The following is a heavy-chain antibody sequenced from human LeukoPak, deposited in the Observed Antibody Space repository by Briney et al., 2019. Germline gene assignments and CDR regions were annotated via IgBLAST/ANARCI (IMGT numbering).Heavy chain of an antibody. CDR1: GSSLRSSE. Sequence: PGGSLRLSCAASGSSLRSSEMNWVRQAPGKGLEWVAVLSYDGSTKYYADSVKGRFTISRDNSKNTLYLQMNSLRAEDTAVYYCAKGSSSWYGGDFDYWGQGTLVTVSS. J-gene: IGHJ4*02. CDR2: LSYDGSTK. CDR3: AKGSSSWYGGDFDY. D-gene: IGHD6-13*01. V-gene: IGHV3-30*18.